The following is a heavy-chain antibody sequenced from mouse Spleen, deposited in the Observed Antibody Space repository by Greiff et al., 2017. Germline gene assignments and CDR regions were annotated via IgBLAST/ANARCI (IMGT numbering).Heavy chain of an antibody. CDR3: TRSGLGRYFDY. CDR2: IDPANGNT. D-gene: IGHD4-1*01. V-gene: IGHV14-3*01. J-gene: IGHJ2*01. Sequence: VQLQQSVAELVRPGASVKLSCTAAGFNIKNNYIHWVKQRPEQGLEWIGRIDPANGNTKYVPKFQGKATITADASSNTAYLQLSSLTSEDTAIYYCTRSGLGRYFDYWGQGTTLTVSS. CDR1: GFNIKNNY.